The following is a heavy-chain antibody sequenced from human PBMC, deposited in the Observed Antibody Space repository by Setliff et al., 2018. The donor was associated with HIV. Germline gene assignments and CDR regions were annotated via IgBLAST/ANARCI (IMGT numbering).Heavy chain of an antibody. V-gene: IGHV1-18*01. J-gene: IGHJ3*01. Sequence: GASVKVSCKASGYILSHFGMTWVRQAPGQGLEWMGWISGNNGNTKYAQKFQDRVTITTDTSTSTHYLELRSLRFDETAVYYCARSGFLTALDSYDVWGQGTMVTVSS. CDR2: ISGNNGNT. D-gene: IGHD3-9*01. CDR1: GYILSHFG. CDR3: ARSGFLTALDSYDV.